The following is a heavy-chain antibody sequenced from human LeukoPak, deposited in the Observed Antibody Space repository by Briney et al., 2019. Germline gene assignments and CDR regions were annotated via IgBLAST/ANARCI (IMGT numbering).Heavy chain of an antibody. CDR3: ARALGYSGYDGIDY. J-gene: IGHJ4*02. D-gene: IGHD5-12*01. CDR1: GYTFTGYY. V-gene: IGHV1-2*02. Sequence: ASVKVSCKASGYTFTGYYMHWVRQAPGQGLEWMGWINPNRGGTNYAQKFQGRVTMTRDTSISTAYMELSRLRSDDTAVYYCARALGYSGYDGIDYWGQGTLVTVSS. CDR2: INPNRGGT.